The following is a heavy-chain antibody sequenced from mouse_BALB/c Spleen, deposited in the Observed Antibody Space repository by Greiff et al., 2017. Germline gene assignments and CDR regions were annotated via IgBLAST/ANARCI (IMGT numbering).Heavy chain of an antibody. V-gene: IGHV1-69*02. CDR1: GYTFTSYW. CDR2: IDPSDSET. D-gene: IGHD2-4*01. CDR3: ARAITTDYAMDY. Sequence: VQLQQSGAELVKPGAPVKLSCKASGYTFTSYWMNWVKQRPGRGLEWIGRIDPSDSETHYNQKFKDKATLTVDKSSSTAYIQLSSLTSEDSAVYYCARAITTDYAMDYWGQGTSVTVSS. J-gene: IGHJ4*01.